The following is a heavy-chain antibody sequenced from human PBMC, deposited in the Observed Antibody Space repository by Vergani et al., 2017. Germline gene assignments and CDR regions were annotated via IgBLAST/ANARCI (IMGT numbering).Heavy chain of an antibody. Sequence: QVQLVESGGGVVQPGRSLRLSCAASGFTFSSYGMHWVRQAPGKGLEWVAVISYDGSNKDYADSVKGRFTISRDNSKNTLYLQMNSLRAEDTAVYYCAKDSGLEPRSDDYDYVDVWGKGTTVIVSS. V-gene: IGHV3-30*18. D-gene: IGHD1-1*01. J-gene: IGHJ6*03. CDR1: GFTFSSYG. CDR3: AKDSGLEPRSDDYDYVDV. CDR2: ISYDGSNK.